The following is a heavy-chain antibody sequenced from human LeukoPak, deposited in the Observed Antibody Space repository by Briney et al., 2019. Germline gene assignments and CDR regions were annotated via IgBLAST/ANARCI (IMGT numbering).Heavy chain of an antibody. V-gene: IGHV3-9*01. CDR1: GFTFDDYA. J-gene: IGHJ5*02. CDR2: ISWNSGSI. Sequence: PGRSLRLSCAASGFTFDDYAMHWVRQAPGKGLEWVSGISWNSGSIGYADSVKGRLTISRDNAKNSLYLQMNSLRAEDTALYYCAKDISENYYDSSGYYPNWFDPWGQGTLVTVSS. CDR3: AKDISENYYDSSGYYPNWFDP. D-gene: IGHD3-22*01.